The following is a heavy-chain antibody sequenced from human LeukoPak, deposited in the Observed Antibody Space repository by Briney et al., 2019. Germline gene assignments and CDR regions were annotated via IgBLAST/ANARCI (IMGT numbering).Heavy chain of an antibody. J-gene: IGHJ4*02. Sequence: GGSLRLSCAASGFTFSGSAMHWVRQAFGKGLEWVGRIRSKANSYATAFAASVKGRFTISRDDSKNTAYLQMNSLKTEDTAVYYCTMVRGVIPHWGQGTLVTVSS. CDR2: IRSKANSYAT. V-gene: IGHV3-73*01. CDR3: TMVRGVIPH. CDR1: GFTFSGSA. D-gene: IGHD3-10*01.